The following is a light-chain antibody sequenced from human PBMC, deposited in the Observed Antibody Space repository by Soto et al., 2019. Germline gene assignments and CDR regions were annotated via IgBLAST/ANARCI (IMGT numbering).Light chain of an antibody. CDR3: QQYGSSSWT. V-gene: IGKV3-20*01. CDR2: RAS. Sequence: EIVLPQSPGTLSLSPGERATLSCRASQSVSSSYLAWYQQKPGQAPRLLIYRASSMATGIPDRFSGSGSGTDFTLTISRLEPEDFAVYYGQQYGSSSWTFGQGTKVEIK. CDR1: QSVSSSY. J-gene: IGKJ1*01.